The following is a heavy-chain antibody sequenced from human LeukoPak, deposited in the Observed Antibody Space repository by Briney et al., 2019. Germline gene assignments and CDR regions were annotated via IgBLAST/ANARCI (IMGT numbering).Heavy chain of an antibody. D-gene: IGHD3-10*02. CDR2: ISSSGSTI. CDR1: GFTFSSYE. J-gene: IGHJ6*04. V-gene: IGHV3-48*03. CDR3: AELGMIGGV. Sequence: GGSLRLSCAASGFTFSSYEMNWVRQAPGKGLAWVSYISSSGSTIYYADSVKGRFTISRDNAKNSLYLQMNSLRAEDTAVYYCAELGMIGGVWGKGTTVTISS.